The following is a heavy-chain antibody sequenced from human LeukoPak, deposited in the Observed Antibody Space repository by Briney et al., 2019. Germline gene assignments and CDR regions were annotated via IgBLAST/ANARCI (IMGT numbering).Heavy chain of an antibody. CDR3: ARDYNFDY. CDR1: GFTFSSYE. Sequence: HAGGSLRLSCAASGFTFSSYEMTWVRQAPGKGLEWISYLSSSGSAIYYADSVKGRFTISRDNAKNSLYLQMNSLRAEDTAVYYCARDYNFDYWGQGTLVTVSS. CDR2: LSSSGSAI. J-gene: IGHJ4*02. V-gene: IGHV3-48*03.